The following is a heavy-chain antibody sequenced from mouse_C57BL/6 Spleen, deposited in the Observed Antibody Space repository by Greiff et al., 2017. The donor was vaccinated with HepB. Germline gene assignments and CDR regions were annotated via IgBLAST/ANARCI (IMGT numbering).Heavy chain of an antibody. CDR3: ARGDYDVTFAY. V-gene: IGHV3-6*01. CDR2: ISYDGSN. Sequence: EVKLMESGPGLVKPSQSLSLTCSVTGYSITSGYYWNWIRQFPGNKLEWMGYISYDGSNNYNPSLKNRISITRDTSKNQFFLKLNSVTTEDTATYYCARGDYDVTFAYWGQGTLVTVSA. CDR1: GYSITSGYY. J-gene: IGHJ3*01. D-gene: IGHD2-4*01.